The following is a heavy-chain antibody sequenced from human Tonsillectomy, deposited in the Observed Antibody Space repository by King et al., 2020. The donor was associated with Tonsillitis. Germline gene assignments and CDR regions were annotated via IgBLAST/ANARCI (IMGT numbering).Heavy chain of an antibody. CDR3: ARTHSRSSAGAFDI. V-gene: IGHV5-51*01. CDR1: GYSFTSYW. J-gene: IGHJ3*02. Sequence: QLVQSGAEVKKPGESLKISCKGFGYSFTSYWIAWGRQMPGKSLECVGIIYPCDSDTRYSPSFQGQGTISADKSISTAYLQWGSLKASDTAMYYCARTHSRSSAGAFDIWGQGTMDTVSS. CDR2: IYPCDSDT. D-gene: IGHD6-6*01.